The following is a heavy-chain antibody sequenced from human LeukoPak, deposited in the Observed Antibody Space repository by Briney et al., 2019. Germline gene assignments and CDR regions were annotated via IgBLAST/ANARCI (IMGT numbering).Heavy chain of an antibody. D-gene: IGHD2/OR15-2a*01. CDR1: EFTLRSND. CDR3: ARGLTTGVYYMDV. J-gene: IGHJ6*03. V-gene: IGHV3-13*01. Sequence: GGSPRLSNAPSEFTLRSNDMYWVRQATEKNLEWVSAIGTAGDTYYPGSVKGRFTISRENAKNSLYLQMNSLRAGDTAVYYCARGLTTGVYYMDVWGKGTTVTVSS. CDR2: IGTAGDT.